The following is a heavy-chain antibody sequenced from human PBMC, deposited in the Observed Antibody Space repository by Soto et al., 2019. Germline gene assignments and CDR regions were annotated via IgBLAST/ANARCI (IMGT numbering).Heavy chain of an antibody. CDR2: IIPIFGTA. J-gene: IGHJ6*02. V-gene: IGHV1-69*06. CDR1: GGTFSSYA. Sequence: SVKVSCKASGGTFSSYAISWVRQAPGQGLEWMGGIIPIFGTANYAQKFQGRVTITADKSTSTAYMELSSLRSEDTAVYYCARVTMVRGVYYYYGIDVWGQGTTVTVYS. CDR3: ARVTMVRGVYYYYGIDV. D-gene: IGHD3-10*01.